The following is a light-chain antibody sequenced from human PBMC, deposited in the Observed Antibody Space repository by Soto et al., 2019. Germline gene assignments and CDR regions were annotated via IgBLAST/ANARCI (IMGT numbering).Light chain of an antibody. CDR3: SSYTTSSTVV. CDR1: SSDVGGYNY. J-gene: IGLJ2*01. CDR2: DVS. V-gene: IGLV2-14*03. Sequence: QSVLTQPASVSGSPGQSITISCTGSSSDVGGYNYVSWYQQHHPGKAPKLMIYDVSNRPSGVSNRFSGSKSGNTASLTISGLQAVDEADYYCSSYTTSSTVVFGGGTKVTVL.